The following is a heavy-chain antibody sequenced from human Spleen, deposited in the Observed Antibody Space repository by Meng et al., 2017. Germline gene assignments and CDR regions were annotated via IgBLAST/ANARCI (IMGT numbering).Heavy chain of an antibody. CDR1: GDSITNHNW. CDR3: ARVSPQFDP. CDR2: IPHRGSS. V-gene: IGHV4-4*02. J-gene: IGHJ5*02. Sequence: QVQWRESCPALVKPSETLSLTCAVSGDSITNHNWWAWVRQPPGKGLEWIGEIPHRGSSAYNPSLKSRVSMSIDKSKNQFSLKLTSVTAADTAVYYCARVSPQFDPWGQGTLVTVSS.